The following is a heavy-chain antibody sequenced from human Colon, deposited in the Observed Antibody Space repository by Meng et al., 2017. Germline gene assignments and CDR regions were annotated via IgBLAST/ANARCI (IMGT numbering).Heavy chain of an antibody. CDR3: ARGPQIYDSDSSGFYHLSFYYSIDY. J-gene: IGHJ4*03. CDR1: GYTSSDHY. CDR2: INPNSGVT. D-gene: IGHD3-22*01. V-gene: IGHV1-2*02. Sequence: ASVKVSCKASGYTSSDHYIHWVRRAPGQGLEWMGWINPNSGVTDYAQNFQGRVTMTRDTSIKTAYMELSSLRSNDTAVYFCARGPQIYDSDSSGFYHLSFYYSIDYWGQGAMVTVSS.